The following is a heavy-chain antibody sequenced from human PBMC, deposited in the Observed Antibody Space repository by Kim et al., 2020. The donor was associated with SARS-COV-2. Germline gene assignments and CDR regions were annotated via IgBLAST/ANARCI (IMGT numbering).Heavy chain of an antibody. CDR3: ARDGVAAAGPSIDYGMDV. CDR1: GGSISSYY. J-gene: IGHJ6*02. CDR2: IYYSGST. Sequence: SETLSLTCTVSGGSISSYYWSWIRQPPGKGLEWIGYIYYSGSTNYNPSLKSRVTISVDTSKNQFSLKLSSVTAADTAVYYCARDGVAAAGPSIDYGMDVWGQGTTVTVSS. D-gene: IGHD6-13*01. V-gene: IGHV4-59*01.